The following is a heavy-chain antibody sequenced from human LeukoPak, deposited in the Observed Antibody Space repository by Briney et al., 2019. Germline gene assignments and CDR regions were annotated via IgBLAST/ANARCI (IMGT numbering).Heavy chain of an antibody. D-gene: IGHD4-17*01. J-gene: IGHJ6*04. CDR1: GGSISSSSYY. CDR2: ISSSSSYI. Sequence: ETLSLTCTVSGGSISSSSYYWGWVRQAPGKGLEWVSSISSSSSYIYYADSVKGRFTISRDNAKNSLYLQMNSLRAEDTAVYYCARGDYGDYVTHYYYYGMDVWGKGTTVTVSS. V-gene: IGHV3-21*01. CDR3: ARGDYGDYVTHYYYYGMDV.